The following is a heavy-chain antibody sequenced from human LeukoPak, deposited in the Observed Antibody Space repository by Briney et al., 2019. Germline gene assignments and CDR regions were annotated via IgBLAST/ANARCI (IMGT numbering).Heavy chain of an antibody. D-gene: IGHD1-26*01. V-gene: IGHV4-34*01. Sequence: SETLSLTCAVYGGSFSGYYWSWIRQPPGKGLEWIGEINHSGSTNYNPSLKGRVTISVDTSKNQFSLKLSSVTAADTAVYYCARGYSGSYIDYWGQGTLVTVSS. CDR2: INHSGST. J-gene: IGHJ4*02. CDR3: ARGYSGSYIDY. CDR1: GGSFSGYY.